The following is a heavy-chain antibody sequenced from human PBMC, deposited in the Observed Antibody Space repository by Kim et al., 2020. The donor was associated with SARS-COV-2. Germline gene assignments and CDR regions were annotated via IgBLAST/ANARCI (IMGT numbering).Heavy chain of an antibody. CDR1: GYSFTSYW. J-gene: IGHJ6*02. Sequence: GESLKISCKGSGYSFTSYWIGWVRQMPGKGLEWMGIIYPGDSDTRYSPSFQGQVTISADKSISTAYLQWSSLKASDTAMYYCARFYPNAVRGEYYGMDVWGQGTTVTVSS. CDR2: IYPGDSDT. D-gene: IGHD3-10*01. CDR3: ARFYPNAVRGEYYGMDV. V-gene: IGHV5-51*01.